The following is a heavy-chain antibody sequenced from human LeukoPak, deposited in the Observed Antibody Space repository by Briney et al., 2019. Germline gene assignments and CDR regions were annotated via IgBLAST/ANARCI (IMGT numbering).Heavy chain of an antibody. CDR2: ISGSGGST. CDR1: GFTFSSYA. J-gene: IGHJ4*02. D-gene: IGHD3-22*01. V-gene: IGHV3-23*01. CDR3: ARDPFYDSSGHDY. Sequence: PGGSLRLSCAASGFTFSSYAMSWVRQAPGKGLEWLSAISGSGGSTYYADSVKGRFTISRDNDKNSLYLQMNSLRAEDTAVYYCARDPFYDSSGHDYWGQGTLVTVSS.